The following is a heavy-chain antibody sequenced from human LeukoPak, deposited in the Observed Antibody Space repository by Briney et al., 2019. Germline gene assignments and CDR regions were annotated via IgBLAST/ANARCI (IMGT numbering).Heavy chain of an antibody. V-gene: IGHV3-23*01. CDR2: ISGSGGST. CDR3: ARDIVATKDAFDI. CDR1: GFTFSNYA. Sequence: GGSLRLSCAASGFTFSNYAMSWVRQAPGKGLEWVSVISGSGGSTYYADSVKGRFTISRDNAKNSLYLQMNSLRAEDTAVYYCARDIVATKDAFDIWGQGTMVTVSS. J-gene: IGHJ3*02. D-gene: IGHD5-12*01.